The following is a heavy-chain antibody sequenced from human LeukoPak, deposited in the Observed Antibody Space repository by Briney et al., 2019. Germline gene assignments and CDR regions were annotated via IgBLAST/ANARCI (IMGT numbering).Heavy chain of an antibody. CDR3: ARTGWNYLSWFDP. Sequence: VASVKVSCKASGYTFTGYYMHWVRQAPGQGLEWMGWISAYDGNTNYAQKLQGRVTMTTDTSTSTAYMELRSLRSDDTAVYYCARTGWNYLSWFDPWGQGTLVTVSS. V-gene: IGHV1-18*04. J-gene: IGHJ5*02. D-gene: IGHD1-7*01. CDR2: ISAYDGNT. CDR1: GYTFTGYY.